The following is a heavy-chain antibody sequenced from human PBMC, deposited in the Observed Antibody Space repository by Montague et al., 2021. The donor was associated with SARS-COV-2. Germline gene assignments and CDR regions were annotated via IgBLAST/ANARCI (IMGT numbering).Heavy chain of an antibody. CDR1: GGSFSGLY. Sequence: SETLSLTCAVYGGSFSGLYWSWIRQPPGKGLEWIGEMNHSGSTNYNPSLKSRVTISVDTSKNQFSLKLSSATAADTAVYYCARGVTYYDILTGYYKGNYYCGMVVWGKGTTVTVSS. CDR2: MNHSGST. CDR3: ARGVTYYDILTGYYKGNYYCGMVV. V-gene: IGHV4-34*01. J-gene: IGHJ6*04. D-gene: IGHD3-9*01.